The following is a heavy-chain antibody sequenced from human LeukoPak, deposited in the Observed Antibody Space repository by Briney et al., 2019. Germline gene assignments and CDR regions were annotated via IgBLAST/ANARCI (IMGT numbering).Heavy chain of an antibody. CDR2: ISAYNGNT. V-gene: IGHV1-18*04. D-gene: IGHD3-3*01. CDR1: GYTFTDYY. Sequence: GASVKVSCKASGYTFTDYYMHWVRQAPGQGLEWMGWISAYNGNTSYAQKLQGRVTMTTDTSTSTAYMELRSLRSDDTAVYYCARFPHYDFWSGYPPDYWGQGTLVTVSS. J-gene: IGHJ4*02. CDR3: ARFPHYDFWSGYPPDY.